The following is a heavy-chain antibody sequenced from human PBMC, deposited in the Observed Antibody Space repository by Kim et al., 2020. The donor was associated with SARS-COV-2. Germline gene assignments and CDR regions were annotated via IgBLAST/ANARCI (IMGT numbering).Heavy chain of an antibody. J-gene: IGHJ5*02. V-gene: IGHV3-9*01. CDR2: ISWNSGSI. Sequence: GGSLRLSCAASGFTFDDYAMHWVRQAPGKGLEWVSGISWNSGSIGYADSVKGRFTISRDNAKNSLYLQMNSLRAEDTALYYFAQGSDNWNYLLPGFDPW. D-gene: IGHD1-7*01. CDR3: AQGSDNWNYLLPGFDP. CDR1: GFTFDDYA.